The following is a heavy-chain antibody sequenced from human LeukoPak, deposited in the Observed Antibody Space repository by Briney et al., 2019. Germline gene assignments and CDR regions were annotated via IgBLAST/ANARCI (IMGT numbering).Heavy chain of an antibody. D-gene: IGHD4-23*01. CDR3: ARGLLFAGNSYFDY. Sequence: PSETLSLTCTVSGGSISSYYWSWIRQPPGKGLEWIGYIYYSGSTNYNPSLKSRVTISVDTSKNQFSLKLSSVTAADTAVYYCARGLLFAGNSYFDYWGQGVLVTVSS. CDR2: IYYSGST. CDR1: GGSISSYY. J-gene: IGHJ4*02. V-gene: IGHV4-59*12.